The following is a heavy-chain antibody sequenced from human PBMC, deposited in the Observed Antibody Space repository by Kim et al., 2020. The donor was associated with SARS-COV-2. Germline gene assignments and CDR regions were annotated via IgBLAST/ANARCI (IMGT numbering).Heavy chain of an antibody. J-gene: IGHJ4*02. CDR1: GFTFSSYG. Sequence: GGSLRLSCAASGFTFSSYGMHWVRQAPGKGLEWVAVISYDGSNKYYADSVKGRFTISRDNSKNTLYLQMNSLRAEDTAVYYCASPFLYYGSAYWGQGTLVTVSS. D-gene: IGHD3-10*01. V-gene: IGHV3-33*05. CDR2: ISYDGSNK. CDR3: ASPFLYYGSAY.